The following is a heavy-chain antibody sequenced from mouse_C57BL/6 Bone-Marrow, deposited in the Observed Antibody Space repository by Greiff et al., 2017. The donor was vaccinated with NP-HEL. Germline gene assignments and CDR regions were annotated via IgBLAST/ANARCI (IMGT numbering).Heavy chain of an antibody. D-gene: IGHD1-1*01. CDR3: ARHHYYGSSYWYFDV. CDR2: ISGGGGNT. CDR1: GFTFTSYT. V-gene: IGHV5-9*01. J-gene: IGHJ1*03. Sequence: EVMLVESGGGLVKPGGSLKLSCAASGFTFTSYTMSWVRQTPEKRLEWVATISGGGGNTYYPDSVKGRFTISRDNAKNTLYLQMSSLRSEDSALYYCARHHYYGSSYWYFDVWGTGTTVTVSS.